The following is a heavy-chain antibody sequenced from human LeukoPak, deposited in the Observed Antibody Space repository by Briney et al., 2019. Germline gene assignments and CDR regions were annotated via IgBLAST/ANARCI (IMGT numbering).Heavy chain of an antibody. CDR2: IYYSGTT. CDR3: ARALGIAAAGTGNYYYYYYMDV. D-gene: IGHD6-13*01. J-gene: IGHJ6*03. CDR1: GGSISSTTHY. Sequence: PSETLSLTCSVSGGSISSTTHYWRWIRQPPGKGLEWIVSIYYSGTTYYNPSLQSRVTISVDTSNNQFSLRLNSVTAADTAVYYCARALGIAAAGTGNYYYYYYMDVWGKGTTVTISS. V-gene: IGHV4-39*01.